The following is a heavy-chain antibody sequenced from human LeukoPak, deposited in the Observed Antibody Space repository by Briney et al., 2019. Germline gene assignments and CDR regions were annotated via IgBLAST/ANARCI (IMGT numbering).Heavy chain of an antibody. J-gene: IGHJ2*01. CDR2: ISSSGYTI. V-gene: IGHV3-48*03. D-gene: IGHD6-6*01. CDR3: ASGYSSSFWYFDF. CDR1: GFTFSSYG. Sequence: PGGSLRLSCAASGFTFSSYGMNWVRQAPGKGLEWVSYISSSGYTIYYADSVRGRFTISRDNAKNSLYLQMNSLGAEDTAVYYCASGYSSSFWYFDFWGRGTLVTVSS.